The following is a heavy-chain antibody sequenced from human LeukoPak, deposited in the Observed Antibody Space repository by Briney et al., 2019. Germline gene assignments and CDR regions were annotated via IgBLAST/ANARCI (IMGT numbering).Heavy chain of an antibody. V-gene: IGHV1-24*01. CDR2: FDPEDGET. D-gene: IGHD3-10*01. CDR3: ARSARPPPLPGSGNLDYYGMDV. Sequence: ASVKVSCKVSGYTLTELSMHWVRQAPGKGLEWMGGFDPEDGETIYAQKFQGRVTMTEDTSTDTAYMELSSLRSEDTAVYYCARSARPPPLPGSGNLDYYGMDVWGQGTTVTVPS. CDR1: GYTLTELS. J-gene: IGHJ6*02.